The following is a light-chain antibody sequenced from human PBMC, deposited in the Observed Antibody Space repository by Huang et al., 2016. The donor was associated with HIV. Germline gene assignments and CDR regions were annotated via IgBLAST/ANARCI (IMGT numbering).Light chain of an antibody. CDR1: QGISSY. V-gene: IGKV1-9*01. Sequence: IQLTQSPSSLSASVGARVTITCRASQGISSYLAWYQQKPGKAPTLLIYAASSLQSGVPSRFSGSGSGTDFTLTISSLQPEDFATYYCQQLNNFPLTFGGGTKVEIK. CDR3: QQLNNFPLT. CDR2: AAS. J-gene: IGKJ4*01.